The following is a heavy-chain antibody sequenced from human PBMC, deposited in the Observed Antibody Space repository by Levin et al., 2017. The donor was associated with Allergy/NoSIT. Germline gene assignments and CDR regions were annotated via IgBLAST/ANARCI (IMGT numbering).Heavy chain of an antibody. CDR3: SIYSYGSLGF. J-gene: IGHJ3*01. CDR1: GVSVNSNY. Sequence: GGSLRLSCAASGVSVNSNYMTWVRQAPGKGLEWVSVLYAGGNTYYTDSVKGRSTISRDNSKNTLYLQMTSLRAADTAMYYCSIYSYGSLGFWGQGTMVTVSS. D-gene: IGHD5-18*01. CDR2: LYAGGNT. V-gene: IGHV3-53*01.